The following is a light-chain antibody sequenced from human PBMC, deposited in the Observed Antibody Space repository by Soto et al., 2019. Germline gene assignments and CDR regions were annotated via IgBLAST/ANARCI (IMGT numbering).Light chain of an antibody. CDR2: AAS. J-gene: IGKJ1*01. Sequence: DVQMAQSPSSLSASVGDRVTITCRASQSINSYLNWYHQKPGKAPKLLIYAASSLQSGVPARFSGSGSGTYFTLTISSLQPEDFATYYCQQSYSSPWTFGQGTKVEIK. V-gene: IGKV1-39*01. CDR1: QSINSY. CDR3: QQSYSSPWT.